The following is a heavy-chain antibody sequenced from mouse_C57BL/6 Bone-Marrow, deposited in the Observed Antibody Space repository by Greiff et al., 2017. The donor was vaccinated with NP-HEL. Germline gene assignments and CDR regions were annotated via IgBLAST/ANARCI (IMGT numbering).Heavy chain of an antibody. Sequence: EVQLQQSGGGLVQPGGSMKLSCAASGFTFSDAWMDWVRQSPEKGLEWVAEIRNKANNHATYYAESVKGRFTISRDDSKSSVYLQMNSLRAEDTGIYYCTSSSSYWYFDVWGTGTTVTVSS. CDR3: TSSSSYWYFDV. V-gene: IGHV6-6*01. CDR2: IRNKANNHAT. D-gene: IGHD1-1*01. CDR1: GFTFSDAW. J-gene: IGHJ1*03.